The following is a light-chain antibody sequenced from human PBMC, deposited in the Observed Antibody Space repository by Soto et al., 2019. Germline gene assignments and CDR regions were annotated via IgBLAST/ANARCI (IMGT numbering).Light chain of an antibody. CDR2: GAS. Sequence: EIVLTQSPGSLSLSPGQRATLSCRASQSVDTTFFAWYQKKPGQAPRLLIYGASKRATGIPDRFNGSGSGTDFTLIISRLEPEVFAVYYCQQYMSSVTFGQGTKVEI. CDR1: QSVDTTF. V-gene: IGKV3-20*01. J-gene: IGKJ1*01. CDR3: QQYMSSVT.